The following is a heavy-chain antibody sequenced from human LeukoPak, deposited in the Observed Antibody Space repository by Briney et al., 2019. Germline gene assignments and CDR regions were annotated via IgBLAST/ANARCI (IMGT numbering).Heavy chain of an antibody. CDR1: GGSISSYY. J-gene: IGHJ6*03. CDR3: ASSADYYYMDV. V-gene: IGHV4-39*01. CDR2: IYYSGST. Sequence: SETLSLTCTVSGGSISSYYWGWIRQPPGKELEWIGSIYYSGSTYYNPSLKSRVTISVDTSKNQFSLKLSSVTAADTAVYYCASSADYYYMDVWGKGTTVTVSS.